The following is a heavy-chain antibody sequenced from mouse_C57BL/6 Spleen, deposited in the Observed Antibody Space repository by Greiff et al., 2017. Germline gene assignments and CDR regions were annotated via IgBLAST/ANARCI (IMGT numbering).Heavy chain of an antibody. CDR2: YPGSGNTY. D-gene: IGHD1-1*01. CDR1: YTFTDYYM. J-gene: IGHJ3*01. CDR3: RSDKSSGSGYYISCFAY. V-gene: IGHV1-83*01. Sequence: VQLKQSGPELVKPGASVKMSCKASGYTFTDYYMHWVKQKPGKGLEWIGEIYPGSGNTYYNEKFKGKATLTADTSSSTAYMQLSSLTSEDSAVXFCARSDKSSGSGYYISCFAYWGQGTLVTVSA.